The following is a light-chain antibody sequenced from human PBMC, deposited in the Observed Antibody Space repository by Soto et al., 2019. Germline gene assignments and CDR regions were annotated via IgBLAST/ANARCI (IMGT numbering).Light chain of an antibody. V-gene: IGKV1-5*01. Sequence: DIQMTQSPSSLSACVGDRVTITCRASQSISSWLAWYQQKPGKAPKLLIFDAFSLESGVPSRFSGSRSGTEFTLTISSLQPDDYATYYCQQYNSYSPLTFGGGTKVDIK. CDR3: QQYNSYSPLT. CDR1: QSISSW. J-gene: IGKJ4*01. CDR2: DAF.